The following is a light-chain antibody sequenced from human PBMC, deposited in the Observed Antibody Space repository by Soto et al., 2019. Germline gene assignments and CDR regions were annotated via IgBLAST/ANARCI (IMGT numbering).Light chain of an antibody. CDR1: ISDFGNYQL. J-gene: IGLJ3*02. Sequence: SGLTQPASVSGSPGQSITISCTGTISDFGNYQLVSCYQQHLGKAPKLIIYEVSKRPSGLSTRFSGSKSGDTAYLTISGLQAEDEADYYCCSYTSSSTWVFGGGTKVTVL. V-gene: IGLV2-23*02. CDR3: CSYTSSSTWV. CDR2: EVS.